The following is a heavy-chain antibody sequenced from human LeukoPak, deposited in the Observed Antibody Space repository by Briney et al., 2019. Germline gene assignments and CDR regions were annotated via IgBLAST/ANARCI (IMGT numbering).Heavy chain of an antibody. Sequence: ASVKVSCKASGYTFTSYDINWVRQATGQGLEWMGWMNPNSGNTGYAQKFQGRVTMTRNTSISTAYMELSSLRSEDTAVYYCARSVPAATVLDPWGQGILVTVSS. J-gene: IGHJ5*02. D-gene: IGHD2-2*01. CDR3: ARSVPAATVLDP. CDR1: GYTFTSYD. CDR2: MNPNSGNT. V-gene: IGHV1-8*01.